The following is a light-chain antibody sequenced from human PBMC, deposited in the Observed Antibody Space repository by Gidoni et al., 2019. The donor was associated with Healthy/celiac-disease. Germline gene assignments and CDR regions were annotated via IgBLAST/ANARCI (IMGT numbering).Light chain of an antibody. CDR1: QSVSSSY. J-gene: IGKJ2*01. Sequence: DNAFTQPPGNLSLSPGERATLSCRASQSVSSSYLAWYQQKPGQAPRLLIYGASSRATGIPDRFSGSGSGTDFTLTISRLEPEDFAVYYCQQYGSSPETFGQGTKLEIK. V-gene: IGKV3-20*01. CDR3: QQYGSSPET. CDR2: GAS.